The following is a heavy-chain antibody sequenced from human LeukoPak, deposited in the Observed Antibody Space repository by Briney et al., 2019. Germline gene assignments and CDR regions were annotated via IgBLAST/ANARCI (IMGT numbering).Heavy chain of an antibody. D-gene: IGHD3-22*01. J-gene: IGHJ4*02. Sequence: GGSLRLSCAASGFTFSSYSMNWVRQAPGKGLEWVSYISSSSSTIYYADSVKGRFTITRDNAKNSLYLQMNSLRAEDTAVYYCARDPYYYDSSGPSYFDYWGQGTLVTVSS. CDR1: GFTFSSYS. CDR2: ISSSSSTI. CDR3: ARDPYYYDSSGPSYFDY. V-gene: IGHV3-48*01.